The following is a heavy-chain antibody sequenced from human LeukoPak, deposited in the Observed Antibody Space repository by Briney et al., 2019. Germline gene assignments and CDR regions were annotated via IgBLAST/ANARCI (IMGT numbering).Heavy chain of an antibody. Sequence: GGSLRLSCAASGFTFSIYGMHWVRQAPGKGLEWVAVIWNDGSNKYYADSVKGRFTISRDNSKNTLYLQMNSLRAEDTAVYSCVRQLAVPGPGYFDLWGRGTLVTVSS. J-gene: IGHJ2*01. CDR2: IWNDGSNK. CDR3: VRQLAVPGPGYFDL. D-gene: IGHD6-19*01. CDR1: GFTFSIYG. V-gene: IGHV3-33*01.